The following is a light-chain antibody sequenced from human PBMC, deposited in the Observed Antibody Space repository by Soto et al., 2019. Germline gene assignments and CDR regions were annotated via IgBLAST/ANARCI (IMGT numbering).Light chain of an antibody. Sequence: QSALTQPASVSGSPGQSITSSCTGTSSDIGAFTSVSWYQQHPGKAPKLIIYDIIHRPSGVSDRFSGSKSVNPASLTVSGLRPEDEANYYCSSYSRTTTLVVFGGGTKLTVL. CDR2: DII. V-gene: IGLV2-14*03. CDR3: SSYSRTTTLVV. J-gene: IGLJ2*01. CDR1: SSDIGAFTS.